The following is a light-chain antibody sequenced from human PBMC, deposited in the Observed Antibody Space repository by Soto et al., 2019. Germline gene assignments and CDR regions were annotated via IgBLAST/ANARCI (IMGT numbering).Light chain of an antibody. CDR3: AAWDDSLFGHV. Sequence: QSVLTQPPSASGTPGQRVSISCSGGNSDIGTNTVNWYQQVPGAAPKLLIYSNAQRPSGVPDRFSGSKAGTSASLAISGLQSDDEADYYCAAWDDSLFGHVFGTGTKVTVL. CDR2: SNA. J-gene: IGLJ1*01. V-gene: IGLV1-44*01. CDR1: NSDIGTNT.